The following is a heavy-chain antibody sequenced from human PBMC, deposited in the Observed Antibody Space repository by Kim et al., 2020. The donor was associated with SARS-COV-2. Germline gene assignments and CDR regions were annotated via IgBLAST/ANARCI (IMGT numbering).Heavy chain of an antibody. J-gene: IGHJ4*02. V-gene: IGHV3-23*03. CDR2: IYSGGSST. CDR1: GFTFSSYA. CDR3: AKGGHGDYVGCFDY. Sequence: GGSLRLSCAASGFTFSSYAMSWVRQAPGKGLEWVSVIYSGGSSTYYADSVKGRFTISRDNSKNTLYLQMNSLRAEDTAVYYCAKGGHGDYVGCFDYWGQGTLVTVSS. D-gene: IGHD4-17*01.